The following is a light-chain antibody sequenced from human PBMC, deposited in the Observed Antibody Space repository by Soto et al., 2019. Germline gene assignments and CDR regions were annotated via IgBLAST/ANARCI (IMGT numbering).Light chain of an antibody. Sequence: QSVLTQPPSASGTPAQGVTISCSGSTSNIGSNYVYWYQQLPGTAPKLLIYRNNQRPSGVPDRFSGSKSGTSASLAISGLRSDDEADYFCATWDDSLNGFYVFGTGTKLTVL. V-gene: IGLV1-47*01. CDR2: RNN. CDR1: TSNIGSNY. J-gene: IGLJ1*01. CDR3: ATWDDSLNGFYV.